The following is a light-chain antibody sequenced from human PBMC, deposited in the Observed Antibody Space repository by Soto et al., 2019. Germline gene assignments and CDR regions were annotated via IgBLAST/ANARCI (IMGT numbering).Light chain of an antibody. V-gene: IGLV3-1*01. Sequence: SYELTQPPSVSGSPGQTASITCSGHKLGNKYACWYQQKPGQSPVLLIYQDTKRPSGIPERFSGSNSGNTATLTISGTQAMDEADYYCQAWDSSTVVFGGGTKLTVL. CDR1: KLGNKY. CDR2: QDT. CDR3: QAWDSSTVV. J-gene: IGLJ2*01.